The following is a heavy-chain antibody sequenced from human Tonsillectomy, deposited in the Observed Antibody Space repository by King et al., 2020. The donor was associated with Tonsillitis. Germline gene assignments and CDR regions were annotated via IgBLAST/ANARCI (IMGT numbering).Heavy chain of an antibody. CDR1: GFTFSNAW. CDR2: VKSKADGGTI. J-gene: IGHJ4*02. Sequence: VQLVESGGGLVKPGGSLRLSCAASGFTFSNAWMSWVRQAPGKGLEWVGRVKSKADGGTIDSSAPVKGRFTMSRADSNNTLYLQMNSLKTVDTAVYFCTTALVVTSFDCWGQGTLVTVSS. CDR3: TTALVVTSFDC. D-gene: IGHD2-21*02. V-gene: IGHV3-15*01.